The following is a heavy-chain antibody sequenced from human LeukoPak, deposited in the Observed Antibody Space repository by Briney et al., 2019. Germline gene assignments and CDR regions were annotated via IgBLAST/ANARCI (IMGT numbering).Heavy chain of an antibody. J-gene: IGHJ5*02. CDR2: ISSSGSTI. V-gene: IGHV3-48*03. D-gene: IGHD3-9*01. CDR3: ARRGELRYFDWLSDPYWFDP. CDR1: GFTFSSYE. Sequence: PGGSLRLSCAASGFTFSSYEMNWVRQAPGKGLEWVSYISSSGSTIYYADSVKGRFTISRDNAKNSLYLQMNSLRAEDTAVYYCARRGELRYFDWLSDPYWFDPWGQGTLVTVSS.